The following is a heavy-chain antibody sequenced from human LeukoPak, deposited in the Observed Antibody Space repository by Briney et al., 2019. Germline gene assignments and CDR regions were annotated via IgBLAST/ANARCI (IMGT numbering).Heavy chain of an antibody. CDR3: ARDVHGDYGSGWFDP. CDR2: IMPLFGTA. V-gene: IGHV1-69*05. Sequence: SVKVSCKTSGGTFNNSAISWVRQAPGQGLEWLGGIMPLFGTAGYAQKFQGRVTITKDESTRTVYLALTSLTSDDTAVYYCARDVHGDYGSGWFDPWGQGTLVSVPS. J-gene: IGHJ5*02. CDR1: GGTFNNSA. D-gene: IGHD4-17*01.